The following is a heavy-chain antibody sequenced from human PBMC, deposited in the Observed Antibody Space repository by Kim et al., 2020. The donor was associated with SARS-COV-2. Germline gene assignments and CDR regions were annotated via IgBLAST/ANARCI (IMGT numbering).Heavy chain of an antibody. CDR1: GFTFSAYA. J-gene: IGHJ5*02. CDR2: ISSDGSYK. V-gene: IGHV3-30*14. D-gene: IGHD1-26*01. Sequence: GGSLRLSCAASGFTFSAYAMLWVRQAPGKGPEWVAVISSDGSYKFYADSVKGRFTISRDSSKNTLYLQMNSLRAEDTAVYYCARPGVVGPHYWFDPWGQGTLVTVSS. CDR3: ARPGVVGPHYWFDP.